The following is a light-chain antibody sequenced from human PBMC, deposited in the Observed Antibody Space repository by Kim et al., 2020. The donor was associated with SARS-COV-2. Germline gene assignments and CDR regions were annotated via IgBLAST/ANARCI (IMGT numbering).Light chain of an antibody. Sequence: AQGETARITGGGDNIGDKSVHWHQRRPGGAPVLVMYYDSDRPSGIPERYVGSNSGNTATLTISRVEDGDEADYYCQVWDSDSDHPVFGGGTKVTVL. J-gene: IGLJ2*01. V-gene: IGLV3-21*04. CDR1: NIGDKS. CDR3: QVWDSDSDHPV. CDR2: YDS.